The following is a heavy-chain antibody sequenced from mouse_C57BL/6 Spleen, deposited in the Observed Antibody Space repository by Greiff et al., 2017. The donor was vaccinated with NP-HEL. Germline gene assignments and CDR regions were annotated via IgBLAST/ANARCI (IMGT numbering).Heavy chain of an antibody. Sequence: VQLQQSGAELVRPGTSVKVSCKASGYAFTNYLIEWVKQRPGQGLEWIGVINPVSGGTNYNEKFKGKATLTADKSSSTAYMQLSSLTSEDSAVYFCARRGYYNYGNYIDYWGQGTTLTVSS. D-gene: IGHD2-1*01. CDR1: GYAFTNYL. CDR3: ARRGYYNYGNYIDY. V-gene: IGHV1-54*01. J-gene: IGHJ2*01. CDR2: INPVSGGT.